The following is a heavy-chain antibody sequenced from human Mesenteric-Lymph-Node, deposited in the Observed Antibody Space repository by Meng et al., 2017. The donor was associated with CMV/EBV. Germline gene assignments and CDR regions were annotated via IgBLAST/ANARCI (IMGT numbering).Heavy chain of an antibody. CDR2: IKQDGSET. D-gene: IGHD3-22*01. CDR3: ARSGTLAYYYDSSGPEW. J-gene: IGHJ4*02. V-gene: IGHV3-7*01. CDR1: GFTFSSYW. Sequence: GGSLRLSCAASGFTFSSYWMSWVRQAPGKGLEWVANIKQDGSETYYVDSVKGRFTISRDNAKNSLYLQMNNLRAEDTAVYYCARSGTLAYYYDSSGPEWWGQGTLVPSPQ.